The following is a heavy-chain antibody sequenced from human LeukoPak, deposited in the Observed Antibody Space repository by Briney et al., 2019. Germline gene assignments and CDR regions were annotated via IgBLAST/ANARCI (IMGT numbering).Heavy chain of an antibody. CDR2: IIPIFGTA. CDR3: ARDLRIVVVPAAMMEFLGMDV. Sequence: ASVKVSCKASGGTFSSYAISWVRQAPGQGLEWMGGIIPIFGTANYAQKFQGRVTITADESTSTAYMELSSLRSEDTAVYYCARDLRIVVVPAAMMEFLGMDVWGQGTTVTVSS. J-gene: IGHJ6*02. V-gene: IGHV1-69*13. D-gene: IGHD2-2*01. CDR1: GGTFSSYA.